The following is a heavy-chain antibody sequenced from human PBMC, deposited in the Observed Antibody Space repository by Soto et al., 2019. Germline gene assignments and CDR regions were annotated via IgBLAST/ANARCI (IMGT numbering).Heavy chain of an antibody. CDR2: TRNKANSYTT. V-gene: IGHV3-72*01. CDR3: ARVRSSVYDY. CDR1: GFTFSDHY. D-gene: IGHD3-22*01. Sequence: PGGSLRLSCAASGFTFSDHYMDWVRQAPGKGLEWVGRTRNKANSYTTEYAASVKGRFTISRDDSENSLHLQMNSLKTEDTAVYYRARVRSSVYDYWGQGALVTVSS. J-gene: IGHJ4*02.